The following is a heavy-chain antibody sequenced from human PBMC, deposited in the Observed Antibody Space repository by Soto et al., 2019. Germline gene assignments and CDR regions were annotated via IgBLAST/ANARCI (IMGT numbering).Heavy chain of an antibody. D-gene: IGHD3-3*01. CDR2: IRYSGNT. CDR3: ARHATFGTGLLVY. Sequence: PSETLSLTCTVSGDSITSYYWSWIRQPPGKGLEWMGYIRYSGNTNYNPSLKSRVTISVDTSKNQFSLMLSSVTAADTAVYYCARHATFGTGLLVYWXQGTLVTVSS. CDR1: GDSITSYY. J-gene: IGHJ4*02. V-gene: IGHV4-59*08.